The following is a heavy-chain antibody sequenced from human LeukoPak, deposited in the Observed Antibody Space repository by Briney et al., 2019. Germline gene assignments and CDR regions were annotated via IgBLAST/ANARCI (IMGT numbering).Heavy chain of an antibody. CDR2: ISSSSSYI. D-gene: IGHD3-9*01. Sequence: GGSLRLSCAASGFTFSSYSMNWVRQAPGKGLEWVSSISSSSSYIYYADSVKGRFTISRDNAKNSLYLQMNSLRAEDTAVYYCARDYRRYYDILTGYYSPEGMDVWGKGTTVTVSS. J-gene: IGHJ6*03. CDR1: GFTFSSYS. V-gene: IGHV3-21*01. CDR3: ARDYRRYYDILTGYYSPEGMDV.